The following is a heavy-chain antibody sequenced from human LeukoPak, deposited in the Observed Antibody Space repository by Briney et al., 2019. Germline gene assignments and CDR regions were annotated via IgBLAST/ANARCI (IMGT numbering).Heavy chain of an antibody. CDR1: GFSLRSNGGG. Sequence: SGPTLLNPTPTLTLTFTFSGFSLRSNGGGVGWIRQPPGKALEWLALIYWDDDKRYSPSLKSRLTITKDTSKNQVVLTMTNMDPVDTATYYCAHRDSGDYEGLFHYWGQGTLVTVSS. CDR2: IYWDDDK. D-gene: IGHD4-17*01. J-gene: IGHJ4*02. V-gene: IGHV2-5*02. CDR3: AHRDSGDYEGLFHY.